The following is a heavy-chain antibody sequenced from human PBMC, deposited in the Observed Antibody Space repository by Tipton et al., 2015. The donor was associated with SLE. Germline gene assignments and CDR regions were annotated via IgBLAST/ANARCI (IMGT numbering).Heavy chain of an antibody. CDR3: ARDSSNWYIFGY. CDR2: INTDGSTT. CDR1: GFTFSSHW. V-gene: IGHV3-74*01. Sequence: SLRLSCAASGFTFSSHWMHWVRQAPGKGLVWVSRINTDGSTTTYADSVKGRVTISRDDAKNTLYLQMNSLRAEETAVYYCARDSSNWYIFGYWGPGILVTVSS. D-gene: IGHD6-13*01. J-gene: IGHJ4*01.